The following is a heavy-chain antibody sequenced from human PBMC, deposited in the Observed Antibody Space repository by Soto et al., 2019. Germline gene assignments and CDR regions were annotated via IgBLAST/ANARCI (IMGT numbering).Heavy chain of an antibody. Sequence: HEHLVQSGAEVKRPGASLKVSCKASGYSFTGYYIHWVRQAPGQGLEWMGWINPDSGATNYAQNFQGRVTLTSDTSISTASMDLTSLTSDDTAVYYCARGDYGTCGYPFPYSDYWGQGTLVIVSS. CDR3: ARGDYGTCGYPFPYSDY. J-gene: IGHJ4*02. CDR1: GYSFTGYY. CDR2: INPDSGAT. D-gene: IGHD3-22*01. V-gene: IGHV1-2*02.